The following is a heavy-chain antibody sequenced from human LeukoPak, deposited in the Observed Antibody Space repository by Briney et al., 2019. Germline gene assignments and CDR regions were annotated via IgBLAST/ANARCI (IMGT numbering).Heavy chain of an antibody. CDR3: ASSRWLQSDY. Sequence: PGRSLRLSCAASGFTFSSYAMHWVRQAPGKGLEWVAVISYDGSNKYYADSVKGRFTISRDNSKNTLYLQMNSLRAEDTAMYYCASSRWLQSDYWGQGTLVTVSS. CDR1: GFTFSSYA. D-gene: IGHD5-24*01. CDR2: ISYDGSNK. J-gene: IGHJ4*02. V-gene: IGHV3-30-3*01.